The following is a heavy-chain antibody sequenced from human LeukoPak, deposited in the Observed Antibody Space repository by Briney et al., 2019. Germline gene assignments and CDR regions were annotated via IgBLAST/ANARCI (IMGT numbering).Heavy chain of an antibody. D-gene: IGHD2-15*01. V-gene: IGHV4-59*11. CDR2: MYYSGFS. CDR3: ARDAIDGGYYMDV. Sequence: SETLSLTCTVSGGSITSHYWSWIRRPPGKGLEWIGYMYYSGFSNYNPSLKSRVTIPIDTSKNQCSLKLSSVTAADTAVYYCARDAIDGGYYMDVWGRGTTVTVSS. CDR1: GGSITSHY. J-gene: IGHJ6*03.